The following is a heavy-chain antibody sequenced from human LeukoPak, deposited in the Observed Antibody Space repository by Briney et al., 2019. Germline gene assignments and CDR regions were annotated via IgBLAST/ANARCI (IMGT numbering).Heavy chain of an antibody. Sequence: QPGGSLRLSCAASGFTFSSYGMHWVRQAPGKGLEWVAVISYDGSNKYYADSVKGRFTISRDNSKNTLYLQMNSLRAEDTAVYYCVKGNFITIFGVADYWGQGTLVTVSS. J-gene: IGHJ4*02. CDR2: ISYDGSNK. D-gene: IGHD3-3*01. CDR3: VKGNFITIFGVADY. CDR1: GFTFSSYG. V-gene: IGHV3-30*18.